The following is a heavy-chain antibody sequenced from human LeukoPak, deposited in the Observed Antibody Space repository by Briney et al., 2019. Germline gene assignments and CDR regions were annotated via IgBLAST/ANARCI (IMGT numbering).Heavy chain of an antibody. CDR3: AKDIRRGSGSYYGPYFDY. CDR2: ISWNSGSI. J-gene: IGHJ4*02. D-gene: IGHD3-10*01. V-gene: IGHV3-9*01. Sequence: GGFLRLSCAASGFTVSSNYMSWVRQAPGKGLEWVSGISWNSGSIGYADSVKGRFTISRDNAKNSLYLQMNSLRAEDTALYYCAKDIRRGSGSYYGPYFDYWGQGTLVTVSS. CDR1: GFTVSSNY.